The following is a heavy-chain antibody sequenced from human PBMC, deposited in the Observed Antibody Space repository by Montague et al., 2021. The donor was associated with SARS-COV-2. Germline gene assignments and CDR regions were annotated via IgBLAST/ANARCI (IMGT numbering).Heavy chain of an antibody. Sequence: TLSLTCTVSGGSIRSGSYYWSWIRQPAGKGLEWIGRIYSSGSTNYNPSLKSRVTMSIDTSKNQFSLKVNSVTAADTAMYYCARDYGDYSYYYGLDVWGQGTTVTVSS. CDR3: ARDYGDYSYYYGLDV. D-gene: IGHD4-17*01. J-gene: IGHJ6*02. V-gene: IGHV4-61*02. CDR1: GGSIRSGSYY. CDR2: IYSSGST.